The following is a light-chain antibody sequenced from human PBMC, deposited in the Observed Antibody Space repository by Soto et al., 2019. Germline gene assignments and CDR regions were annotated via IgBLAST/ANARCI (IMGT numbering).Light chain of an antibody. CDR2: DVS. V-gene: IGLV2-14*01. Sequence: QSALTQPASVSGSPGQAITIPCTGTSSDVGGYTYVSWYQQHPGKAPKFIIYDVSNRPSGVSNRFSGSKSGNTASLTISGLQAEDEADYYCSSYTTSPSYVFGSGTQLTVL. CDR3: SSYTTSPSYV. CDR1: SSDVGGYTY. J-gene: IGLJ1*01.